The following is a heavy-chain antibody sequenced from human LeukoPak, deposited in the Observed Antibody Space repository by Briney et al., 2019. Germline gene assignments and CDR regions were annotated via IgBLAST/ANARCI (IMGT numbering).Heavy chain of an antibody. V-gene: IGHV4-31*11. CDR2: IYYSGST. CDR1: GGSFSGYY. D-gene: IGHD3-22*01. J-gene: IGHJ4*02. Sequence: SETLSLTCAVYGGSFSGYYWSWIRQHPGKGLEWIGYIYYSGSTYYNPSLKSRVTISVDTSKNHFSLTLSSVTAADTAVYYCARSYDSSASGFDYWGQGTLVTVSP. CDR3: ARSYDSSASGFDY.